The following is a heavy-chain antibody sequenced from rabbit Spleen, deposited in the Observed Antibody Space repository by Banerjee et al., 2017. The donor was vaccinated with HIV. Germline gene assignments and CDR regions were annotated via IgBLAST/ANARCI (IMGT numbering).Heavy chain of an antibody. CDR1: GFSFSDRDV. V-gene: IGHV1S45*01. Sequence: QEELEESGGGLVKPEGSLTLTCTASGFSFSDRDVMCWVRQAPGKGLEWIACINTATGKPVYATWAKGRFTISTTSSTTVTLQMTSLTAADTATYFCARDLAGAIGWNFYLWGPGTLVTVS. D-gene: IGHD4-1*01. CDR2: INTATGKP. J-gene: IGHJ4*01. CDR3: ARDLAGAIGWNFYL.